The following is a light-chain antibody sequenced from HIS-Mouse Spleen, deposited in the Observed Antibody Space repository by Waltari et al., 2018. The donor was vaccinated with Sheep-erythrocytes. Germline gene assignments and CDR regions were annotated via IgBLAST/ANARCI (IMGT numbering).Light chain of an antibody. CDR2: DNN. Sequence: QSVLTQPPSVSAAPGQKVSIPCSGSSPNIGNNYVSWYQQLPGTAPNLLIYDNNKRPSGIPDRFSGSKSGTSSTLGITGLQTGDEADYYCGTWDSSLSAGVFGGGTKLTVL. CDR1: SPNIGNNY. V-gene: IGLV1-51*01. CDR3: GTWDSSLSAGV. J-gene: IGLJ3*02.